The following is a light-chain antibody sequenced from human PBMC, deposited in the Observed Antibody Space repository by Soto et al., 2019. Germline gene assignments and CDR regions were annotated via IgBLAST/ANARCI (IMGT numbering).Light chain of an antibody. CDR2: WAS. V-gene: IGKV4-1*01. Sequence: DFVMTQFPDSLAVSLGERATIKCKSSQSVLSSVTNKNYLAWYQQRPGQPPKLLASWASARESGIPDRFSGSGSGTDFTLIIDDLQAEDVAVYYCQQYLSSLPTFGLGTKLEIK. CDR1: QSVLSSVTNKNY. CDR3: QQYLSSLPT. J-gene: IGKJ2*01.